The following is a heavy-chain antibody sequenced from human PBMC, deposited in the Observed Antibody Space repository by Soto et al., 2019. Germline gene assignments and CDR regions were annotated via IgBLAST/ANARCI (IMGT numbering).Heavy chain of an antibody. CDR1: GFTFSTYS. V-gene: IGHV3-48*01. CDR2: ISSTSSTV. Sequence: EVQLVESGGGLVQPGGSLRLSCAASGFTFSTYSMNWVRQVPGKGLEWVSFISSTSSTVYYADSVKGRFTISRDNAKNSLYLQMSSLRAEDTAVYYCTTDRAYPHYWGRGTLVTVSS. J-gene: IGHJ4*02. CDR3: TTDRAYPHY.